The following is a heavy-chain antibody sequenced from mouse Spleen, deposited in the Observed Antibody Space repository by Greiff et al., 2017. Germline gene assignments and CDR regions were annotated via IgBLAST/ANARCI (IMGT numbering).Heavy chain of an antibody. V-gene: IGHV1-39*01. CDR3: ARSLITTVVATSRWYFDV. D-gene: IGHD1-1*01. CDR2: INPNYGTT. Sequence: EVQLQQSGPELVKPGASVKISCKASGYSFTDYNMNWVKQSNGKSLEWIGVINPNYGTTSYNQKFKGKATLTVDQSSSTAYMQLNSLTSEDSAVYYCARSLITTVVATSRWYFDVWGAGTTVTVSS. CDR1: GYSFTDYN. J-gene: IGHJ1*01.